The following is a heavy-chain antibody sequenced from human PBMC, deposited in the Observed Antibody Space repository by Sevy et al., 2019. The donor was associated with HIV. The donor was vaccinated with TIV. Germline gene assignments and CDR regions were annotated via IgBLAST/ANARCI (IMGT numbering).Heavy chain of an antibody. D-gene: IGHD6-13*01. V-gene: IGHV3-30*18. J-gene: IGHJ4*02. CDR3: ANAGGSSWYDCGY. CDR2: ISYDGSNK. CDR1: GFTFSSYG. Sequence: GGSLRLSCAASGFTFSSYGMHWVRQAPGKGLEWVAVISYDGSNKYYADSVKGRFTISRDNSKNTLYLQMNSPRAEDTAGYYCANAGGSSWYDCGYWGQGTLVTVSS.